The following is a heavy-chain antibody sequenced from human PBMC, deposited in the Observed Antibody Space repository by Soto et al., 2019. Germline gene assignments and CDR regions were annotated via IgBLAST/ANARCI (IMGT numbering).Heavy chain of an antibody. Sequence: GGSLRLSCAASGFTFSSYAMNWVRQAPGKGLEWVSSISPSGDNTYYADSVKGRFTISRDNSKNILYLQMNSLRAEDTAVYYCARTPPLRFFESFYGMDVWGKGTTVTVSS. CDR3: ARTPPLRFFESFYGMDV. CDR2: ISPSGDNT. V-gene: IGHV3-23*01. J-gene: IGHJ6*04. D-gene: IGHD3-3*01. CDR1: GFTFSSYA.